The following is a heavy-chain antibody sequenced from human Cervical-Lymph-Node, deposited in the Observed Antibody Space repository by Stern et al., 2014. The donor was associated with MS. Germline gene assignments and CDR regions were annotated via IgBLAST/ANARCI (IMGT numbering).Heavy chain of an antibody. D-gene: IGHD5-12*01. Sequence: VQLVESGPGLVKPSETLSLTCSVSGGSISRSTYYWGWIRQPPGKGLEWIGSIYYSGTTYYNPSLKSRVTIDTSTTQFSPKLNSVTAADTAVYYCARHDGWLPHYWSQGTLVTVSS. J-gene: IGHJ4*02. CDR3: ARHDGWLPHY. CDR1: GGSISRSTYY. V-gene: IGHV4-39*01. CDR2: IYYSGTT.